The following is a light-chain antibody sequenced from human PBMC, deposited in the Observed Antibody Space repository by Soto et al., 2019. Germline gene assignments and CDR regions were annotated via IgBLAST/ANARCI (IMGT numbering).Light chain of an antibody. Sequence: QSVLTQPPSVSGAPGQRVTISCTGSSSNIGAGYDVHWYLQVPGTAPKLLVYTHNNRPSGVPDRFSGSKSGTSASLAITGLQSEDEADYYCQSYDSRLSAYVFGTGTKVTVL. CDR3: QSYDSRLSAYV. CDR2: THN. CDR1: SSNIGAGYD. V-gene: IGLV1-40*01. J-gene: IGLJ1*01.